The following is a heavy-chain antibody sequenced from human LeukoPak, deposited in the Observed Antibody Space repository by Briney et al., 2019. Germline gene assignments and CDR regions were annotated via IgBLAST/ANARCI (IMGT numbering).Heavy chain of an antibody. D-gene: IGHD3-22*01. CDR2: IYSGGST. J-gene: IGHJ4*02. Sequence: GGSLRLSCAASGVTVSSNYMSWVRQAPGKGLEWVSVIYSGGSTYYADSVKGRFTISRDNSKNTLYLQMNSLRAEDTAVYYCAREGMDDSSGYYGDYWGQGTLVTVSS. CDR3: AREGMDDSSGYYGDY. CDR1: GVTVSSNY. V-gene: IGHV3-53*01.